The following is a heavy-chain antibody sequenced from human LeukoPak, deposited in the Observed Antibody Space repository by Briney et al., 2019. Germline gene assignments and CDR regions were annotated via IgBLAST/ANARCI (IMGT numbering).Heavy chain of an antibody. V-gene: IGHV3-23*01. CDR1: GFTFSSYA. Sequence: GGSLRLSCAVSGFTFSSYAMSWVRQAPGKGLEWVSSISDDGGSTYYADSVRGRFTISRDNSKNTVYLQMNSLRAEDTAVYYCAKAPRGTTVTPRGAFDIWGQGTMVTVSS. CDR3: AKAPRGTTVTPRGAFDI. J-gene: IGHJ3*02. D-gene: IGHD4-17*01. CDR2: ISDDGGST.